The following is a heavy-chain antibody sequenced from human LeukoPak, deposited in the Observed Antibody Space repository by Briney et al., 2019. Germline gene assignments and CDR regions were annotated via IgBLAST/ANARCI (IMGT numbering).Heavy chain of an antibody. D-gene: IGHD4-17*01. Sequence: GGSLRLSCAASGFTFDDYTMHWVRQAPGKGLEWVSLISGDSSTTYYADSMKGRFTISRDNSKNSLYLQMNSLRIENTALYYCTKGKKVGTTGGENFDFWGQGTLVTVSS. V-gene: IGHV3-43*02. CDR1: GFTFDDYT. CDR2: ISGDSSTT. J-gene: IGHJ4*02. CDR3: TKGKKVGTTGGENFDF.